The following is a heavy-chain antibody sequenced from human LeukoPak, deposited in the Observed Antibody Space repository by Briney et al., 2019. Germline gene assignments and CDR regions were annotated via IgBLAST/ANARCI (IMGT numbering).Heavy chain of an antibody. D-gene: IGHD3-3*01. Sequence: SETLSLTCTVSGGSISSGGYYWSWIRQHPGKGLEWIGYIYYSGSTYYNPSLKSRVTISVDTSKNQFSLKLSSVTAADMAVYYCARVVRFLEWFDADYWGQGTLVTVSS. V-gene: IGHV4-31*03. CDR1: GGSISSGGYY. CDR2: IYYSGST. J-gene: IGHJ4*02. CDR3: ARVVRFLEWFDADY.